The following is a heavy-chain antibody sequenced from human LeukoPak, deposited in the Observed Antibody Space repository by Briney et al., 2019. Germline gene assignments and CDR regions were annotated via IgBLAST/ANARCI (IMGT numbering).Heavy chain of an antibody. CDR2: ISGSGGST. J-gene: IGHJ3*02. CDR1: GFTVSSNY. Sequence: GGSLRLSCAASGFTVSSNYMSWVRQAPGKGLEWVSAISGSGGSTYYADSVKGRFTISRDNSKNTLYLQMNSLRAEDTAVYYCAKDNAVAGTMADDAFDIWGQGTMVTVSS. D-gene: IGHD6-19*01. CDR3: AKDNAVAGTMADDAFDI. V-gene: IGHV3-23*01.